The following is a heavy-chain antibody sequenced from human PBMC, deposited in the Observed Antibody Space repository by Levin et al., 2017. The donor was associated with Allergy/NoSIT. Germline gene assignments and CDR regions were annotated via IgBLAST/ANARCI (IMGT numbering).Heavy chain of an antibody. J-gene: IGHJ3*02. CDR3: ARGWAAAGHFDI. Sequence: MSSETLSLTCAVYGGSFSGYYWSWIRQPPGKGLEWIGEINHSGSTNYNPSLKSRVTISVDTSKNQFSLKLSSVTAADTAVYYCARGWAAAGHFDIWGQGTMVTVSS. CDR1: GGSFSGYY. V-gene: IGHV4-34*01. D-gene: IGHD6-13*01. CDR2: INHSGST.